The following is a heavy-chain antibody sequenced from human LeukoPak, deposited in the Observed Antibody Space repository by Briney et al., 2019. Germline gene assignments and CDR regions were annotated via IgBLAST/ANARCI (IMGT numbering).Heavy chain of an antibody. CDR3: ARGILGYCSGGSCYSFPH. Sequence: PSETLSLTCAVYGGSFSGYYWSWIRQPPGKGLEWIGEINHSGSTNYNPSLKSRVTISVDTSKNQFSLKLSSVTAVDTAVYYCARGILGYCSGGSCYSFPHWGQGTLVTVSS. J-gene: IGHJ1*01. CDR1: GGSFSGYY. CDR2: INHSGST. V-gene: IGHV4-34*01. D-gene: IGHD2-15*01.